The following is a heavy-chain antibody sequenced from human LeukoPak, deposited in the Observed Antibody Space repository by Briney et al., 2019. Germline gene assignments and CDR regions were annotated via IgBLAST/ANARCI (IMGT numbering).Heavy chain of an antibody. CDR2: MNPHSGNT. CDR3: TRAPIPGNY. D-gene: IGHD3-10*01. CDR1: GYTFTTYD. V-gene: IGHV1-8*01. Sequence: ASVKVSCKASGYTFTTYDINWVRQATGQGLEWMGWMNPHSGNTGSAQKFQGRVTMTRDTSITTAYMELSSLTSDDTAVYYCTRAPIPGNYWGQGTLVTVSS. J-gene: IGHJ4*02.